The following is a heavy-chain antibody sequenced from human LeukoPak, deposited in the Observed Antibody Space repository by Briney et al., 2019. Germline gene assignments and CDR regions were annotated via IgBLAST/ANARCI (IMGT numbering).Heavy chain of an antibody. V-gene: IGHV3-74*01. CDR2: INTDGSST. J-gene: IGHJ3*02. CDR3: ARFGLLEWHPVDAFDI. Sequence: TGGSLRLSCAASGFTFSSYWMHWVRQAPGKGLVWVSRINTDGSSTSYADSVKGRFTISRDNAKNTLYLQMNSLRAEDTAVYYCARFGLLEWHPVDAFDIWGQGTMVTVSS. CDR1: GFTFSSYW. D-gene: IGHD3-3*01.